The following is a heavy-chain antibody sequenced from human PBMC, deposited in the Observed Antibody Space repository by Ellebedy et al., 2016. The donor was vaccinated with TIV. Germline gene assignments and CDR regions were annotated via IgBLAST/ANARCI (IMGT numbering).Heavy chain of an antibody. V-gene: IGHV3-33*08. CDR2: IWYDGSNK. D-gene: IGHD5-12*01. J-gene: IGHJ4*01. Sequence: GESLKISCAASGFTFSSYGMHWVRQAPGKGLEWVAVIWYDGSNKYYADSVKGRFTISRDNSKNTLYLQMNSLRAEDTAVYYCARDPWRDGSKALVAYLPDFDYWGQGTLVTVSS. CDR1: GFTFSSYG. CDR3: ARDPWRDGSKALVAYLPDFDY.